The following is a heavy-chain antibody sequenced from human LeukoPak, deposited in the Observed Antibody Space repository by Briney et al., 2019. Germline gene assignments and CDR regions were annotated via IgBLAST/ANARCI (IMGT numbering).Heavy chain of an antibody. CDR3: ARDMAYYGSGYYYYGMDV. CDR1: GFTFSSYG. V-gene: IGHV3-33*01. CDR2: IWYDGSNK. D-gene: IGHD3-10*01. J-gene: IGHJ6*02. Sequence: GRSLRLSCAASGFTFSSYGMHRVRQAPGKGLEWVAVIWYDGSNKYYADSVKGRFTISRDNAKNSLYLQMNSLRAEDTAVYYCARDMAYYGSGYYYYGMDVWGQGTTVTVSS.